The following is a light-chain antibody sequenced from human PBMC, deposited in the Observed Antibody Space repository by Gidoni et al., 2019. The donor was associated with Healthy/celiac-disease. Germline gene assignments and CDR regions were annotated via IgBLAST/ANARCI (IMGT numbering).Light chain of an antibody. CDR1: QSISSY. V-gene: IGKV1-39*01. J-gene: IGKJ1*01. CDR2: AAS. CDR3: QQSYSTAPRT. Sequence: DIQVTQSPSSLSAPVGDRVTITCRASQSISSYLKCYQQKPWKAPNLLIYAASSLQSGVPSRFRGSASGTDFTLTIRSLQPEYFATYYCQQSYSTAPRTFGQGTRVEIK.